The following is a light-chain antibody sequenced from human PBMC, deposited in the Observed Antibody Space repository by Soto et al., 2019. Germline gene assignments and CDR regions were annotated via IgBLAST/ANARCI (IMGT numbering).Light chain of an antibody. V-gene: IGKV3-20*01. J-gene: IGKJ1*01. CDR1: QSVSSYY. CDR2: GSS. Sequence: EIVLTQSPGTLSLSPGERATLSCRASQSVSSYYLAWYQQKSGQAPRLLIYGSSTRATGIQDRFSGSGSGTDFTLTITRLEREDFAGYYCQQYGSSRRTFGQGTKVEIK. CDR3: QQYGSSRRT.